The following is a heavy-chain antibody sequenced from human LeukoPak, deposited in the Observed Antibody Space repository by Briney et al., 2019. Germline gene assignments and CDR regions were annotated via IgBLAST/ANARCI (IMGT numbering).Heavy chain of an antibody. Sequence: GGSLRLSCAASGFTVSSNYMSWVRQAPGKGLEWVSVIGGSGGSTYYADSVKGRLTISRDNSKNTLYLQMNSLRAEDTAVYYCAKDLVWRVVPAYGMDVWGKGTTVTVSS. V-gene: IGHV3-23*01. J-gene: IGHJ6*04. CDR1: GFTVSSNY. D-gene: IGHD2-2*01. CDR2: IGGSGGST. CDR3: AKDLVWRVVPAYGMDV.